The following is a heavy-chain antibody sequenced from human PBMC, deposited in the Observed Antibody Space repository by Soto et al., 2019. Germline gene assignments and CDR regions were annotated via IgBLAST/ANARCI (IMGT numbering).Heavy chain of an antibody. CDR3: ARGYCSGGDCYSGMDV. CDR1: GGTFSTHA. CDR2: IIPISGTT. V-gene: IGHV1-69*13. J-gene: IGHJ6*02. Sequence: VASVKVSCKASGGTFSTHAIIWVRQAPGHGLEWMGGIIPISGTTYYTQKFQGRVTITADEPTSTASMELSSLKSDDTAVFYCARGYCSGGDCYSGMDVGGQGTMVTVSS. D-gene: IGHD2-15*01.